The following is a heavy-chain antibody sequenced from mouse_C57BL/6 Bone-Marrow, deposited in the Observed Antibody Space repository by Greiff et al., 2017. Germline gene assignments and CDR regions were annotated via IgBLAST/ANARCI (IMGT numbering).Heavy chain of an antibody. CDR2: IDPSDSYT. CDR3: ARPTVVEDYFDY. Sequence: QVQLQQPGAELVRPGTSVTLSCKASGYTFTSYWMHWVKQRPGQGLEWIGVIDPSDSYTTYNQKFKGNATLTVDTSSSTAYMQLSSLTSEDSAVYYCARPTVVEDYFDYWGQGTTLTVSS. D-gene: IGHD1-1*01. J-gene: IGHJ2*01. CDR1: GYTFTSYW. V-gene: IGHV1-59*01.